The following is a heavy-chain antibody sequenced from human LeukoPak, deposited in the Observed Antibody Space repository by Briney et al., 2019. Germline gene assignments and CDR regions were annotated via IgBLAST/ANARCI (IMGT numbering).Heavy chain of an antibody. CDR2: IYYSGST. V-gene: IGHV4-59*12. CDR3: ARDTLTGYYNNWFDP. D-gene: IGHD3-9*01. J-gene: IGHJ5*02. CDR1: GGSISSYY. Sequence: SETLSLTCTVSGGSISSYYWSWIRQPPGKGLEWIGYIYYSGSTNYNPSLKSRVTISVDTSKNQFSLKLSSVTAADTAVYYCARDTLTGYYNNWFDPWGQGTLVTVSS.